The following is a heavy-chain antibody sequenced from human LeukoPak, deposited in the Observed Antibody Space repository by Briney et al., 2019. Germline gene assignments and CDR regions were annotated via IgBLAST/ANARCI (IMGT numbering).Heavy chain of an antibody. V-gene: IGHV4-31*03. J-gene: IGHJ5*02. CDR3: ARGVMYYYDSSGHHWFDP. D-gene: IGHD3-22*01. CDR1: GGSISSGGYY. Sequence: PSQTLSLTCTVSGGSISSGGYYWSWIRQHPGKGLEWIGYIYYSGSTYYNPSLKSRVTISVDTSKNQFSLKLSSVTAADTAVYYCARGVMYYYDSSGHHWFDPWGQGILVTVSS. CDR2: IYYSGST.